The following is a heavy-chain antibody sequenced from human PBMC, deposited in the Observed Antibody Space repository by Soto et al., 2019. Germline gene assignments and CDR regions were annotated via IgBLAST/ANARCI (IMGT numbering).Heavy chain of an antibody. Sequence: EVQLLESGGGLVQPGGSLRLSCAASGFTFSSYAMSWVRQAPGKGLEWVSAISGSGGSTYYADSVKGRFTISRYNSKKTLYLQMNRLKAEEKAVYYCAKIGTQDYDFWSDSFGYYGMDVWGQGTTVTVSS. J-gene: IGHJ6*02. CDR3: AKIGTQDYDFWSDSFGYYGMDV. CDR2: ISGSGGST. V-gene: IGHV3-23*01. CDR1: GFTFSSYA. D-gene: IGHD3-3*01.